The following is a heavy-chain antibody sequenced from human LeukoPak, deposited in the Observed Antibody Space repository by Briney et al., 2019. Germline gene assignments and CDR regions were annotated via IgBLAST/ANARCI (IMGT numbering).Heavy chain of an antibody. V-gene: IGHV1-2*02. Sequence: ASVKVSCKASGYTFTGYYMHWVRRAPGQGLEWMGWINPNSGGTNYAQKFQGRVTMTRDTSISTAYMELSRLRSDDTAVYYCASTGIPAALYYYGMDVWGQGTTVTVSS. J-gene: IGHJ6*02. CDR1: GYTFTGYY. D-gene: IGHD2-2*01. CDR2: INPNSGGT. CDR3: ASTGIPAALYYYGMDV.